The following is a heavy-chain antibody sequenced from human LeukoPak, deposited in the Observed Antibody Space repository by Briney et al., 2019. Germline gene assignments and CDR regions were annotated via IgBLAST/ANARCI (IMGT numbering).Heavy chain of an antibody. J-gene: IGHJ4*02. V-gene: IGHV3-53*01. CDR1: GFTVSNNY. Sequence: PGGSLRLSCAASGFTVSNNYMTWVRQAPGKGLEWVSLISTSGSPYYTDSVKGRFTISRDNSKNTLFLQMNSLRAEDTAVYYCVRGFRGYSFDYWGQGTLVTVSS. CDR2: ISTSGSP. CDR3: VRGFRGYSFDY.